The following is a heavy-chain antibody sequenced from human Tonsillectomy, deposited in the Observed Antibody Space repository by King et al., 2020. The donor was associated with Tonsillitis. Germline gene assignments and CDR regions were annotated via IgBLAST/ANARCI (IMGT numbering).Heavy chain of an antibody. CDR2: IMSKADGGTT. D-gene: IGHD2-15*01. CDR1: GFSFSDAW. Sequence: VQLVESGGGLVNPGGSLRLSCAASGFSFSDAWMSWVRQGPGKGLEWVGRIMSKADGGTTDFAAPVKGRFNISRDDSKNALYLQMHSLKTEDTAVYYCTTDRWRHGGLAYWGQGTLVTVSS. V-gene: IGHV3-15*01. CDR3: TTDRWRHGGLAY. J-gene: IGHJ4*02.